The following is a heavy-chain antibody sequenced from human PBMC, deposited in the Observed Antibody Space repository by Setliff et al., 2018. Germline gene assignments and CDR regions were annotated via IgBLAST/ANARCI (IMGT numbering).Heavy chain of an antibody. CDR1: EFTFRTYE. D-gene: IGHD2-15*01. CDR2: THTDGITI. CDR3: ARRLPYFGMDV. V-gene: IGHV3-48*03. J-gene: IGHJ6*02. Sequence: GGSLRLSCEASEFTFRTYEMIWVRQAPGKGLERVSKTHTDGITIYSDSVRGRFTISRDSAKNSLHLQMTSLSAEDTAVYYCARRLPYFGMDVWGQGTTVTVSS.